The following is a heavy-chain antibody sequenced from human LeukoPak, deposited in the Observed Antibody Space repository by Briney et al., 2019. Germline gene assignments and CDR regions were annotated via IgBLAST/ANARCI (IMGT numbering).Heavy chain of an antibody. J-gene: IGHJ4*02. Sequence: VASVKVSCKASGYTFTSYAMHWVRQAPGQRLEWMGWINAGNGNTKYSQKFQGRVTITRDTSASTAYMELSSLRSEDTAVYYCARDRTYCSSTSCYPNFDYWGREPWSPSPQ. V-gene: IGHV1-3*01. CDR3: ARDRTYCSSTSCYPNFDY. CDR2: INAGNGNT. CDR1: GYTFTSYA. D-gene: IGHD2-2*01.